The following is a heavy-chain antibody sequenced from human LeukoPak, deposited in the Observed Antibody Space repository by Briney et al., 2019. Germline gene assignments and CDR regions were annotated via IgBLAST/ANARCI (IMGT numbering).Heavy chain of an antibody. D-gene: IGHD6-13*01. J-gene: IGHJ4*02. CDR2: ISGNGGTT. CDR1: GFTFSTHP. V-gene: IGHV3-23*01. CDR3: AKDIGYSSSWYYFDY. Sequence: GGSLRLSCTASGFTFSTHPMSWVRQAPGKGLEWISAISGNGGTTYYADSVKGRFTISRDNPKNRVYLQMNSLRAEDTALYYCAKDIGYSSSWYYFDYWGQGTLVTVSP.